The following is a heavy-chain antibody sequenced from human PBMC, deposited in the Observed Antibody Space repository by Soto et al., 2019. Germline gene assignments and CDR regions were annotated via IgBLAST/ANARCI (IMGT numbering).Heavy chain of an antibody. CDR2: ISYDGSNK. CDR3: AKDLLSSRYCSSTSCSYFDY. V-gene: IGHV3-30*18. D-gene: IGHD2-2*01. J-gene: IGHJ4*02. Sequence: PGGSLRLSCAASGFTFSSYGMHWVRQAPGKGLERVAVISYDGSNKYYADSVKGRFTISRDNSKNTLYLQMNSLRAEDTAVYYCAKDLLSSRYCSSTSCSYFDYWGQGTLVTVSS. CDR1: GFTFSSYG.